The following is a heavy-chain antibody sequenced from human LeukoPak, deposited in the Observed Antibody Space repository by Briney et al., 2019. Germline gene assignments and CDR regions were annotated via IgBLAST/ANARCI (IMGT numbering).Heavy chain of an antibody. J-gene: IGHJ4*02. V-gene: IGHV3-30*18. CDR3: AKGMSSGWYLVSDY. Sequence: PGRSLRLSCAASGFPFSSYGMHWVRPAPGKGLEWVAVISYDGSNKYYADSVKGRFTISRDNSKNTLYLQMNSLRAEDTAVYYCAKGMSSGWYLVSDYWGQGTLVTVSS. CDR2: ISYDGSNK. CDR1: GFPFSSYG. D-gene: IGHD6-19*01.